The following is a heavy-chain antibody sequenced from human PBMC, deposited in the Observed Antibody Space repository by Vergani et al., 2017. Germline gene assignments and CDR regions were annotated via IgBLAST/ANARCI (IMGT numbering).Heavy chain of an antibody. Sequence: GQRWGGGEEGKSPGASVKVSCKASGYTFTSYYMHWVRQAPGQGLEWMGIINPSGGSTSYAQKFQGRVTMTRDTSTSTVYMELSSLRSEDTAVYYCATVLRGYALDYWGQGTLVTVSS. CDR3: ATVLRGYALDY. CDR1: GYTFTSYY. J-gene: IGHJ4*02. V-gene: IGHV1-46*01. D-gene: IGHD4-17*01. CDR2: INPSGGST.